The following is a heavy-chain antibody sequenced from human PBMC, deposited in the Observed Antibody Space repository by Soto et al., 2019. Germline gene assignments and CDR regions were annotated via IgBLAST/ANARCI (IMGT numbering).Heavy chain of an antibody. D-gene: IGHD6-19*01. CDR1: GFTFSSYA. CDR2: ISGRAASP. V-gene: IGHV3-23*01. CDR3: AKDGPSAVAGYFDS. Sequence: EVQLLESGGGLVQPGGSLRLSCVASGFTFSSYAMSWVRQAPGKGLEWVSGISGRAASPSYADSVKGRFTISRDKSKNTLFLQMNSLRAEHTAIYFCAKDGPSAVAGYFDSWGQGTLVTVSS. J-gene: IGHJ4*02.